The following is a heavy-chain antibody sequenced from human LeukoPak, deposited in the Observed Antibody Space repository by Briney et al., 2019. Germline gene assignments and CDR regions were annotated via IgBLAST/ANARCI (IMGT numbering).Heavy chain of an antibody. Sequence: PSETLSLTCTVSGNSISNYYWSWIRQPPGKGLEWIGYLYFSGSTNYNPSLKSRVTISVDTSKNQFSLKLSSVTAADTAVYYCARGIAGEWLPIWGQGTLVTVSS. D-gene: IGHD3-3*01. CDR2: LYFSGST. CDR1: GNSISNYY. CDR3: ARGIAGEWLPI. J-gene: IGHJ4*02. V-gene: IGHV4-59*01.